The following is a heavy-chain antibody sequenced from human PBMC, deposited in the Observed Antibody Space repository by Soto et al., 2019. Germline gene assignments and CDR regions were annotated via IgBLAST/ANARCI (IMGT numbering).Heavy chain of an antibody. CDR1: GFTFSTYG. CDR3: AKDPATIAVAGTFDY. CDR2: ISGSGGST. J-gene: IGHJ4*02. V-gene: IGHV3-23*01. D-gene: IGHD6-19*01. Sequence: EVQLLESGGGLVQPGGSLRLSCAASGFTFSTYGMSWVRQAPGKGLEWVSIISGSGGSTYYADTVKGRFTISRDNSKNKFYLQVNILRAEDTAVYYCAKDPATIAVAGTFDYWGQGTLLIVSS.